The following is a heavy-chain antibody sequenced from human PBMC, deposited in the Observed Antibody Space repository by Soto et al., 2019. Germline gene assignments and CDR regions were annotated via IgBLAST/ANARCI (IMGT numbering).Heavy chain of an antibody. J-gene: IGHJ6*02. D-gene: IGHD2-2*01. CDR3: ARDPEYQLRSQYGMDV. CDR1: GGTFSSYA. Sequence: GASVKVSCKASGGTFSSYAISWVRQAPGQGLEWMGGIIPIFGTANYAQKFQGRVTITADESTSTAYMELSSLRSEDTAVYYCARDPEYQLRSQYGMDVWGQGTTVNVSS. CDR2: IIPIFGTA. V-gene: IGHV1-69*13.